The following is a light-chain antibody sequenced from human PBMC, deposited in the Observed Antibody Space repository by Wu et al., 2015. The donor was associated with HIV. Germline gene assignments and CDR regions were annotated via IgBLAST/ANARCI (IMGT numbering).Light chain of an antibody. V-gene: IGKV3-20*01. J-gene: IGKJ2*01. CDR1: QSVSSSY. CDR3: QQYGSSPHT. Sequence: EIVLTQSPGTLSLSPGERATLSCRASQSVSSSYLAWYQQKPGQAPRLLIYGASNRATGIPDRFSGNGSGTDFTLTISRLEPEDFAVYYCQQYGSSPHTFGQGTKLEIK. CDR2: GAS.